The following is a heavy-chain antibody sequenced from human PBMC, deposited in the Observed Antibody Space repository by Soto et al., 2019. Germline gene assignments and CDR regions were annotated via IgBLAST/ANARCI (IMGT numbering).Heavy chain of an antibody. J-gene: IGHJ4*02. CDR1: GFTFSSYS. D-gene: IGHD3-3*01. Sequence: EVQLVESGGGLVKPGGSLSLSCEASGFTFSSYSMHWVRQAPGKGLEWVSTISRSSSYISYEDSVKGRFTSSRDNAKNSLDLQMNSLRAEDTAVYYCARDQQLEWLLYGDKRYYFEYWGQGTMVTVSS. CDR2: ISRSSSYI. V-gene: IGHV3-21*01. CDR3: ARDQQLEWLLYGDKRYYFEY.